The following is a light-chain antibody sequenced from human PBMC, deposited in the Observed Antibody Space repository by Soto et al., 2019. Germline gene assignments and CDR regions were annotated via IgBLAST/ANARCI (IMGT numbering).Light chain of an antibody. CDR2: DAS. CDR3: QQYGSSPLT. V-gene: IGKV3-11*01. J-gene: IGKJ4*01. CDR1: QSVSSY. Sequence: ELVLTQSPATLSLFPGERATLSCRASQSVSSYLAWYQYKPGQAPRLLIYDASTRATGTPARFSGSGSGTDFTLSISSLEPEDFAVYYCQQYGSSPLTFGGGTKVEIK.